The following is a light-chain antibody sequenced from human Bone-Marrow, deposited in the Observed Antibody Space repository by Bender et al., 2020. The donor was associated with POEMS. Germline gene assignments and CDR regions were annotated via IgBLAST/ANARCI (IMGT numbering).Light chain of an antibody. V-gene: IGLV1-44*01. CDR2: SSH. CDR1: SSNIGAHA. CDR3: SSYTANGPM. J-gene: IGLJ3*02. Sequence: QSVLTQPPSASGTPGQRVTISCSGGSSNIGAHAVNWYQHLPGTAPKLLIYSSHRRPSEVPDRFSGSRSGTSASLAISGLQSEDEADYYCSSYTANGPMFGGGTKVAVL.